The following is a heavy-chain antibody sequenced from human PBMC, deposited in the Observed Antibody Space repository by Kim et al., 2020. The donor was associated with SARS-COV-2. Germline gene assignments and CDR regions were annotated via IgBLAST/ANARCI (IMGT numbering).Heavy chain of an antibody. D-gene: IGHD3-10*01. V-gene: IGHV3-48*02. Sequence: YAESVKGRFTLSRDKAKNSLYLQMNSQRDEDTAVYYCARGVRGVISGFDIWGQGTMVTVSS. CDR3: ARGVRGVISGFDI. J-gene: IGHJ3*02.